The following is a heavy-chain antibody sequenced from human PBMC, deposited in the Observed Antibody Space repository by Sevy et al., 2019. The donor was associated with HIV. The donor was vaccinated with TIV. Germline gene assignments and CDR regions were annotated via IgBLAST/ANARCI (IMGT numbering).Heavy chain of an antibody. CDR2: INNDGTYI. J-gene: IGHJ4*02. Sequence: GGSLRLSCVVSGFNFRDYSVNWVRQAPGKGLEWVSSINNDGTYIFYGDSEKGRFTVSRDNAKNSLYLHMNSLRADDTAVYYCVRDGGDEYGAGSYYGPFDYWGRGTLVTVSS. D-gene: IGHD3-10*01. CDR3: VRDGGDEYGAGSYYGPFDY. CDR1: GFNFRDYS. V-gene: IGHV3-21*06.